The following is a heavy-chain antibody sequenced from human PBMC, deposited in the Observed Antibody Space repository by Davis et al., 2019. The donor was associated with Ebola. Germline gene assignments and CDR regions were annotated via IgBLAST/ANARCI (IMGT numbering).Heavy chain of an antibody. CDR3: ARGAVLAYSSNWYNDLGFDC. CDR1: GNTFSSYG. J-gene: IGHJ4*02. D-gene: IGHD6-13*01. Sequence: AASVKVSCKASGNTFSSYGFSWVRQAPGQGLEWMGWISGYNGNTYYAQKFQGRVTMTTDTSASTVYMELRSLRSDDTAVYYCARGAVLAYSSNWYNDLGFDCWGQGTLVTVSS. CDR2: ISGYNGNT. V-gene: IGHV1-18*04.